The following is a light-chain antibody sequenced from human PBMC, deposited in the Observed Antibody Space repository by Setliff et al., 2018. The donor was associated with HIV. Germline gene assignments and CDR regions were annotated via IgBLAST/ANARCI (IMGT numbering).Light chain of an antibody. CDR2: EVN. J-gene: IGLJ1*01. Sequence: QSVLAQPPSASGSPGQSVTISCTGTSTNIGDYNYVSWYQQHPGKAPKLMIFEVNKRPSGVPDRFSGSKSGKMASLTISGLQAEDEADYYCCSYAGSSYVFGTGTKVTVL. CDR1: STNIGDYNY. CDR3: CSYAGSSYV. V-gene: IGLV2-8*01.